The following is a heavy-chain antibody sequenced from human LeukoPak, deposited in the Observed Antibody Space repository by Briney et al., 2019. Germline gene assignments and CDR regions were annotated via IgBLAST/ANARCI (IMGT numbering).Heavy chain of an antibody. CDR1: GGSISSGSYY. J-gene: IGHJ3*02. CDR2: IYTSGST. CDR3: AREGCSGGSCYDI. D-gene: IGHD2-15*01. V-gene: IGHV4-61*02. Sequence: PSQTLSLTCTVSGGSISSGSYYWSWIRQPAAKGLEWIGRIYTSGSTNYNPSLKSRVTISVDTSKNQFSLKLSSVTAADTAVYYCAREGCSGGSCYDIWGQGTMVTVSS.